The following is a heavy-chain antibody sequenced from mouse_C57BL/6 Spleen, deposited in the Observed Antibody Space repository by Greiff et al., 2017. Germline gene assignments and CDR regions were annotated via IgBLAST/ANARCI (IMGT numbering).Heavy chain of an antibody. J-gene: IGHJ1*03. D-gene: IGHD2-5*01. CDR2: INPNNGGT. CDR3: ARKGAYYSNHWYFDV. Sequence: EVQLQQSGPELVKPGASVKIPCKASGYTFTDYNMDWVKQSHGKSLEWIGDINPNNGGTIYNQKFKGKATLTVDKSSSTAYMELRSLTSEDTAVYYWARKGAYYSNHWYFDVWGTGTTVTVSS. CDR1: GYTFTDYN. V-gene: IGHV1-18*01.